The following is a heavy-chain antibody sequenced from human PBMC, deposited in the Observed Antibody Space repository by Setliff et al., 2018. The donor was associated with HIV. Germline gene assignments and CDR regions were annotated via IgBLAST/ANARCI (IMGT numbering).Heavy chain of an antibody. D-gene: IGHD2-15*01. Sequence: SETLSLTCTVSGGSVRRSTSYWGWIRQPPGKGLEWIGSIYYSGTTYSNPSLKSRVTISVDTSKNQFSLRLTSVTAADTTVYYCARRQMVVAAVVAFDIWGQGTMVTVSS. V-gene: IGHV4-39*01. CDR1: GGSVRRSTSY. CDR3: ARRQMVVAAVVAFDI. J-gene: IGHJ3*02. CDR2: IYYSGTT.